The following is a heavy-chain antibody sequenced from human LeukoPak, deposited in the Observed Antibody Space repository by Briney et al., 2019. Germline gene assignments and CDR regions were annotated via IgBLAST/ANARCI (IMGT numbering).Heavy chain of an antibody. Sequence: PGRSLRLSCAASGFTFSSYGMHWVRQAPGKGLEWVAVISYDGSNKYCADSVKGRFTISRDNSKNTLYLQMNSLRAEDTAVYYCAKVRYSSSWRFDYWGQGTLVTVSS. D-gene: IGHD6-13*01. CDR2: ISYDGSNK. CDR3: AKVRYSSSWRFDY. CDR1: GFTFSSYG. V-gene: IGHV3-30*18. J-gene: IGHJ4*02.